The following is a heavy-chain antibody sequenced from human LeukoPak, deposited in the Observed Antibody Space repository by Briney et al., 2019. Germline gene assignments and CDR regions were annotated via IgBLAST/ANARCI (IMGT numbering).Heavy chain of an antibody. CDR2: INPNSGGT. CDR1: GYTFTGYY. J-gene: IGHJ5*02. CDR3: ARPYSNYVSWFDP. V-gene: IGHV1-2*02. D-gene: IGHD4-11*01. Sequence: ASVKVSCKASGYTFTGYYMHWVRQAPGQGLEWMGWINPNSGGTNYAQKFQGRVTMTRDTSISTAYMELSRLRSDDTAVYYCARPYSNYVSWFDPWGQGTLVTVSS.